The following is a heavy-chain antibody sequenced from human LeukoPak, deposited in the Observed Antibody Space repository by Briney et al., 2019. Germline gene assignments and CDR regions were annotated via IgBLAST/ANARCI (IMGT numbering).Heavy chain of an antibody. D-gene: IGHD1-26*01. Sequence: KPGGSLRLSCAAPGFTFSSYSLNWVRQAPGKGLEWVSSISSSSSYIYYADSVKGRFTISRDNAKNSLYLQMNSLRAEDTAVYYCARGPKGAGYSGSSSIDYWGQGTLVTVSS. J-gene: IGHJ4*02. CDR1: GFTFSSYS. CDR3: ARGPKGAGYSGSSSIDY. CDR2: ISSSSSYI. V-gene: IGHV3-21*01.